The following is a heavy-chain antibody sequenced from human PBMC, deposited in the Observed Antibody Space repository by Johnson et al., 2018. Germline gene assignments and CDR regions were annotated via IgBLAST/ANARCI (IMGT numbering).Heavy chain of an antibody. D-gene: IGHD6-13*01. V-gene: IGHV3-9*01. J-gene: IGHJ6*04. CDR3: AKGGSSWYVEMDV. Sequence: VQLVESGGGLVQPVRSLRLSCPASRFTLDDYGIHWVRQVPGKGLDWVSGFSWNCDIIGYADSVKGRFTISRDNAKNSLYLEMNSVRAEDTALYYCAKGGSSWYVEMDVWGKVTTVTVSS. CDR2: FSWNCDII. CDR1: RFTLDDYG.